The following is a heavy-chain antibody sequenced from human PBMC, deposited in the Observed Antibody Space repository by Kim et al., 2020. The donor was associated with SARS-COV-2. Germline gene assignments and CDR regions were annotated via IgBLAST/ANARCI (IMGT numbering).Heavy chain of an antibody. V-gene: IGHV3-30*04. Sequence: GGSLRLSCAASGFTFSSFPMHWVRQAPGKGLEWVAFIAYDGSNKYYVDSVKGRFTISRDNSRNTLYLQMNSLSVEDTAVYYCAGGTTWYREDYWGQGTLVTVSS. CDR2: IAYDGSNK. D-gene: IGHD6-13*01. CDR3: AGGTTWYREDY. J-gene: IGHJ4*02. CDR1: GFTFSSFP.